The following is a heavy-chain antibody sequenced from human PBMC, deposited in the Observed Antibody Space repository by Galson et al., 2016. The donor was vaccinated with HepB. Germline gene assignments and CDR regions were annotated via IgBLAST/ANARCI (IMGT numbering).Heavy chain of an antibody. Sequence: SLRLSCAASGFTFSSYAMNWVRQAPGKGLEWVSAISGSGVSTFYADSVKGRFTISRDNSKNTLYLQMNSLRAEDTAVYYCAKDLSWGIAAAGYYYYCYGMDVWGQGTTVTVSS. CDR2: ISGSGVST. CDR3: AKDLSWGIAAAGYYYYCYGMDV. J-gene: IGHJ6*02. V-gene: IGHV3-23*01. CDR1: GFTFSSYA. D-gene: IGHD6-13*01.